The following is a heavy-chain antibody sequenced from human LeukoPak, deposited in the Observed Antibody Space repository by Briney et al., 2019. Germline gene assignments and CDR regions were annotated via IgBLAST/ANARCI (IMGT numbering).Heavy chain of an antibody. Sequence: GGSLRLSCAASGFTFSSYSMNWVRLAPGKGLEWVSYISSSSSTIYYADSVKGRFTISRDNAKNSLYLQMNSLRDEDTAVYYCARDLGQWLPYYFDYWGQGTLVTVSS. D-gene: IGHD6-19*01. V-gene: IGHV3-48*02. J-gene: IGHJ4*02. CDR3: ARDLGQWLPYYFDY. CDR2: ISSSSSTI. CDR1: GFTFSSYS.